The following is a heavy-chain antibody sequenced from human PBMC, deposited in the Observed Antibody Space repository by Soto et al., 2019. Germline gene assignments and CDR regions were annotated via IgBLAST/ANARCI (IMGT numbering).Heavy chain of an antibody. J-gene: IGHJ5*02. V-gene: IGHV3-23*01. CDR2: ISGSGGYT. CDR3: AQCDVLMMTSGGWCKWFDP. D-gene: IGHD3-16*01. Sequence: EVQLLESGGSLVQPGGSLRLSCAASGFTFSTFAMNWVRQAPGEGLEWVSSISGSGGYTQYADSVKGRVTISRDNSKNTLYLQMNTLRAEDTALYYGAQCDVLMMTSGGWCKWFDPWGQGTLVIVSS. CDR1: GFTFSTFA.